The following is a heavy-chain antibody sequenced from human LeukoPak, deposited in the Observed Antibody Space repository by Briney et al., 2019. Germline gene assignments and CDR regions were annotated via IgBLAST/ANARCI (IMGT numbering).Heavy chain of an antibody. D-gene: IGHD6-19*01. V-gene: IGHV3-23*01. CDR3: AKVPRSTYSSGWYWFDP. CDR2: ISGSGGST. J-gene: IGHJ5*02. CDR1: GFTFSSYA. Sequence: GGSLRLSCAASGFTFSSYAMSWVRQAPGKGLEWVSAISGSGGSTYYADSVKGRFTISRGNSKDTLYLQMNSLRAEDTAVYYCAKVPRSTYSSGWYWFDPWGQGTLVTVSS.